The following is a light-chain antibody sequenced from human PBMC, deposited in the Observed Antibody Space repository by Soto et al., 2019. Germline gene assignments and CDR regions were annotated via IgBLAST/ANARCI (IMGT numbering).Light chain of an antibody. V-gene: IGKV3-20*01. CDR1: QSVSSSY. Sequence: EIVLTQSPGTLSLSPGERATLSCRASQSVSSSYLAWYQQKPGQAPRLLIYGASSRPTGIPDRLSGSGSGTDFTRTISRLEPEDFAVYYCQQYGSSPYTFGQGTKLEIK. CDR3: QQYGSSPYT. CDR2: GAS. J-gene: IGKJ2*01.